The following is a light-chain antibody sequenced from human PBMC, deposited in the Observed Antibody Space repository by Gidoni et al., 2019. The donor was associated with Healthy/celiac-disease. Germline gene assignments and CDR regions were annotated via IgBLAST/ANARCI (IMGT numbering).Light chain of an antibody. V-gene: IGKV1D-8*02. Sequence: IRMTQPPSFPSASTGDRVTISCRTSQSISSYLAWYQQKPGKAPKLLIYDASTLQSGVPSRFSGSGSGTDFTLTISCLQPEDFATYYCQQYYGFPRTFGQGTKVEIK. CDR3: QQYYGFPRT. CDR2: DAS. J-gene: IGKJ1*01. CDR1: QSISSY.